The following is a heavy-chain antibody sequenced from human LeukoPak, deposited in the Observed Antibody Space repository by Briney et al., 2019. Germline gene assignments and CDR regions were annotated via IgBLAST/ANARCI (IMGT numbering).Heavy chain of an antibody. D-gene: IGHD3-10*01. CDR3: ARVGYYYGSGSSFDY. J-gene: IGHJ4*02. CDR2: ISGNNGNT. CDR1: GFTFSTYA. V-gene: IGHV3-23*01. Sequence: GGSLRLSCAASGFTFSTYAMSWVRQAPGKGLEWVSNISGNNGNTYYADSVKGRFTISRDNAKNSLYLQMNSLRAEDTAVYYCARVGYYYGSGSSFDYWGQGTLVTVSS.